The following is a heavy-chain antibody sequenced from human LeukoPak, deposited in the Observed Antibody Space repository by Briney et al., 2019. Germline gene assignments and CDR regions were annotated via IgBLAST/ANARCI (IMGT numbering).Heavy chain of an antibody. V-gene: IGHV3-30*02. Sequence: GGSLRLSCAASGFTFSSYAMHWVRQAPGKGLEWVAFIRYDGSNKYYADSVKGRFTISRDNSKNTLYLQMNSLRAEDTAVYYCAKVPYYYDSTPQYYFDYWGQGTLVTVSS. CDR1: GFTFSSYA. J-gene: IGHJ4*02. CDR3: AKVPYYYDSTPQYYFDY. D-gene: IGHD3-22*01. CDR2: IRYDGSNK.